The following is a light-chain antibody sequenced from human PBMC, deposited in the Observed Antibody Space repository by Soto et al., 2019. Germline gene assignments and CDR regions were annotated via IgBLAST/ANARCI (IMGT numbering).Light chain of an antibody. CDR1: ESVIASY. Sequence: EIVLTQSPGTLSLSPGERATLSCWASESVIASYLAWYQQKPGQALRLLIYGASIRATGIPERFSGSGSGTDFTLIISRLEPEDFGVYYCQQYGSAPHTFGQGTKVEIK. V-gene: IGKV3-20*01. J-gene: IGKJ2*01. CDR3: QQYGSAPHT. CDR2: GAS.